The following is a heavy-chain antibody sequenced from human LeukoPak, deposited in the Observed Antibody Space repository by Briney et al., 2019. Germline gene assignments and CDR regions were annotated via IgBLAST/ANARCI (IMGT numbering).Heavy chain of an antibody. V-gene: IGHV3-23*01. CDR1: GFTFSSYV. D-gene: IGHD6-13*01. CDR2: VIGSYT. Sequence: GGSLRLSCAASGFTFSSYVMRWVRQAPGEGLEWVSAVIGSYTYYADSVKGRFTISRDNSKNTLFLEMNSLRAGDTAVYYCATGSSSSRPYYFDSWGLGTLVIVSS. CDR3: ATGSSSSRPYYFDS. J-gene: IGHJ4*02.